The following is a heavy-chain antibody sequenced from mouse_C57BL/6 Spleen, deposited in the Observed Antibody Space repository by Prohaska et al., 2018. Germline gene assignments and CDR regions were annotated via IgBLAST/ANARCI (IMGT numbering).Heavy chain of an antibody. J-gene: IGHJ3*01. Sequence: EVKLEETGGGLVQPGGSMKLSCVASGFTFSNYWMNWVRQSPEKGLEWVAQIRLKSDNYATDYAESVKGRFTISRDDSKSSVYLEMNKIRAEDTGIYYCSADANAYWGQGTLVTVSA. CDR2: IRLKSDNYAT. V-gene: IGHV6-3*01. D-gene: IGHD6-1*01. CDR3: SADANAY. CDR1: GFTFSNYW.